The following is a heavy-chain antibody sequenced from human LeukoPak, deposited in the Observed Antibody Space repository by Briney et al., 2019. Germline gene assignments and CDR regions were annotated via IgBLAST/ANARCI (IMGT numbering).Heavy chain of an antibody. D-gene: IGHD6-19*01. Sequence: GGSLRLSCAASGFTFSSYSTNWVRQAPGKGLEWVSSISSISSYIYYADSVKGRFTIARDNAKNSLYLQMNSLRAEDTAVYYCARAEAVAGLGYYYYMDVWGKGTTVTVSS. CDR3: ARAEAVAGLGYYYYMDV. CDR2: ISSISSYI. J-gene: IGHJ6*03. V-gene: IGHV3-21*01. CDR1: GFTFSSYS.